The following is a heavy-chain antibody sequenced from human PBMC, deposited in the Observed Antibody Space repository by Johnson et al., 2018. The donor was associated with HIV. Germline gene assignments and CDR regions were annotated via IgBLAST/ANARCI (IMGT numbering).Heavy chain of an antibody. V-gene: IGHV3-30*18. D-gene: IGHD4-23*01. CDR3: AKLRWAPRAFDI. CDR2: ISHDGSDK. Sequence: QVQLVESGGRVVQPGRSLRLSCAASGFTFSSYGMHWVRQAPGKGLEWVAVISHDGSDKNYADSVKGRFTISRDNSKNTLFLQMNSLRAEDTAVYYCAKLRWAPRAFDICGQGTMVTVSS. J-gene: IGHJ3*02. CDR1: GFTFSSYG.